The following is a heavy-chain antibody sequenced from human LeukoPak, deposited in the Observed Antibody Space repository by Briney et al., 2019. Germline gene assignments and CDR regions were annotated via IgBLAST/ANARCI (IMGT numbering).Heavy chain of an antibody. CDR3: ARGPPVGYCSSTSCRDPKRSAFDI. V-gene: IGHV4-34*01. J-gene: IGHJ3*02. CDR2: INHSGST. CDR1: GGSFSGYY. D-gene: IGHD2-2*01. Sequence: SETLSLTCAVYGGSFSGYYWSWIRQPPGKGLEWIGEINHSGSTNYNPSLESRVTISVDTSKNQFSLKLSSVTAADTAVYYCARGPPVGYCSSTSCRDPKRSAFDIWGQGTMVTVSS.